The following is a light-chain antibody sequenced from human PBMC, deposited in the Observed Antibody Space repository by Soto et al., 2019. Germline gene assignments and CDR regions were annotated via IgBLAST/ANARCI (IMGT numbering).Light chain of an antibody. J-gene: IGKJ3*01. V-gene: IGKV1-33*01. CDR2: DAS. CDR1: QDISNY. CDR3: QQYDNLSLT. Sequence: DIQMTQSPSSLSASVGDRVTITCQASQDISNYLNWYQQKPGKAPKLLTYDASNLETGVPSRFSGSGSGTDFTLTISSLQPEDIATYYCQQYDNLSLTFGPGTKVDIK.